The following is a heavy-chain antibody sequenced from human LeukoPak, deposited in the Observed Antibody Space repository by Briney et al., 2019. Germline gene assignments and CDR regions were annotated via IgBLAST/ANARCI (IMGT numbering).Heavy chain of an antibody. Sequence: PGGSLRLSCAASGSTLSNYAMHWVRQAPGKGLEWVTVISTDGKDKKYADSVKGRFAISRDNSKNTLDLQMNSLRAEDTAVYYCAKDQKWGPADYYFDSWGQGTLVTVSS. V-gene: IGHV3-30*18. CDR1: GSTLSNYA. J-gene: IGHJ4*02. CDR2: ISTDGKDK. D-gene: IGHD2-2*01. CDR3: AKDQKWGPADYYFDS.